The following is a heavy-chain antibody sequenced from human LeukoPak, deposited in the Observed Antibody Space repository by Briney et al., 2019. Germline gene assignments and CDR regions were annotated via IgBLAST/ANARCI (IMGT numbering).Heavy chain of an antibody. CDR1: GGSISSYY. Sequence: PSETLSLTCTVSGGSISSYYWSWIRQPPGKGLEWIGYIYYSGSTNYNTSLTSRVTISVDTSKNQFSLKLSSVTAADTAVYYCARVKYGCSSTSCYFWFDPWGQGTLVTVSS. CDR2: IYYSGST. J-gene: IGHJ5*02. D-gene: IGHD2-2*01. CDR3: ARVKYGCSSTSCYFWFDP. V-gene: IGHV4-59*01.